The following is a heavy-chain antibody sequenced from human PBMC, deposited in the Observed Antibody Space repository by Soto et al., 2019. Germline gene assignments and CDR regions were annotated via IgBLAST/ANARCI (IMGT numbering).Heavy chain of an antibody. CDR3: ARVARREYSSSYGP. CDR1: GYTFTSYG. D-gene: IGHD6-6*01. CDR2: ISAYNGNT. J-gene: IGHJ5*02. V-gene: IGHV1-18*01. Sequence: GASVKVSCKASGYTFTSYGISWVRRAPGQGLEWMGWISAYNGNTNYAQKLQGRVTMTTDTSTSTAYMELRSLRSDDTAVYYCARVARREYSSSYGPRGQGTLVTVSS.